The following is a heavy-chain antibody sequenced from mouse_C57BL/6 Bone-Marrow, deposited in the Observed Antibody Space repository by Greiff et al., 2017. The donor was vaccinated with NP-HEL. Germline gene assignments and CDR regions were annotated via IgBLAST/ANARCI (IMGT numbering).Heavy chain of an antibody. J-gene: IGHJ3*01. CDR2: IDPENGDT. Sequence: EVQLQESGAELVRPGASVKLSCTASGFNFKDAYMHWVKQRPEQGLEWIGWIDPENGDTYYASKFQGQATITADTSSNPAYLQLSSLTYEDTAVYYCTTKSSAWFAYWGQGTLVTVSA. CDR3: TTKSSAWFAY. V-gene: IGHV14-4*01. CDR1: GFNFKDAY.